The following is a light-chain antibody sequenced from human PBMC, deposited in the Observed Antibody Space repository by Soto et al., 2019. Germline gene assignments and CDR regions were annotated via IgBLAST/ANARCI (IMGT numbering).Light chain of an antibody. J-gene: IGLJ2*01. V-gene: IGLV2-14*01. CDR1: SSDVGGYNY. CDR2: EVT. Sequence: QSVLTQPASVSGFPGQSIAISCTGTSSDVGGYNYVSWYQQHPGKAPKLLIYEVTSRPSGISTRFSGSKSGNTASLTISGLQAEDEADYHCSSFTTSSTLVFGGGTKVTVL. CDR3: SSFTTSSTLV.